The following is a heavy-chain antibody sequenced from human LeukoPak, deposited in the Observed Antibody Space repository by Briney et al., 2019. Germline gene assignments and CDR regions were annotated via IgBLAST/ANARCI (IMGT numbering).Heavy chain of an antibody. CDR3: ARDPRVSAGWQLDY. J-gene: IGHJ4*02. V-gene: IGHV6-1*01. Sequence: SQTLSLTCAISGDSVSSKSATWNWIRQSPSRGLEWLGKTYYRSRWYNDSAVSVTGRITISPDKSKNQFSLQLNSVTPEDTAVYYCARDPRVSAGWQLDYWGQGTLVTVSS. CDR1: GDSVSSKSAT. D-gene: IGHD6-19*01. CDR2: TYYRSRWYN.